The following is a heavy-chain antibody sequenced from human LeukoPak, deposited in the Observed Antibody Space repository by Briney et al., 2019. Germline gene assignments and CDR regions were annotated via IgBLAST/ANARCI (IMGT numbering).Heavy chain of an antibody. J-gene: IGHJ4*02. CDR1: GFRFSDYS. CDR2: IKQDGSEK. D-gene: IGHD1-26*01. CDR3: ARGVGASDY. V-gene: IGHV3-7*01. Sequence: PGGSLRLSCAASGFRFSDYSMNWVRQAPGKGLEWVANIKQDGSEKHYVDSVKGRFTISRDNAKNSLYLQVNSLRAEDTAVYYCARGVGASDYWGQRTLVTVSS.